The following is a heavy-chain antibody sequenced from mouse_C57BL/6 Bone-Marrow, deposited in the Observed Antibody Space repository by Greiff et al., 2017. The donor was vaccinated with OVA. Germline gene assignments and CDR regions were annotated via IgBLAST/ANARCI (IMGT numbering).Heavy chain of an antibody. J-gene: IGHJ2*01. CDR1: GFTFSSSA. CDR3: ARDRELRPFDY. Sequence: EVQLVESGGGLVKPGGSLKLSCAASGFTFSSSAMSWVRQTPAKRLEWVATISDGGSYTYYPDNVKGRFTISRDNAKNNLYLQMSHLKSEDTAMYYCARDRELRPFDYWGQGTTLTVSA. V-gene: IGHV5-4*01. D-gene: IGHD3-2*02. CDR2: ISDGGSYT.